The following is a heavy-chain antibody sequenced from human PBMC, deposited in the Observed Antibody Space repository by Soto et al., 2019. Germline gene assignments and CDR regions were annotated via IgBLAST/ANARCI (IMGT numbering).Heavy chain of an antibody. Sequence: EVQLLESGGGLVQPGGSLRLSCAASGFTFSSYAMRWVRQAPGKGLEWVSAISGSGDSTYYADSVKGRFTTSRDNSKNTLYVQMNSLRAEDKAVYYCARRGSGSYYDYWGQGTLVTVSS. V-gene: IGHV3-23*01. J-gene: IGHJ4*02. CDR2: ISGSGDST. CDR3: ARRGSGSYYDY. D-gene: IGHD1-26*01. CDR1: GFTFSSYA.